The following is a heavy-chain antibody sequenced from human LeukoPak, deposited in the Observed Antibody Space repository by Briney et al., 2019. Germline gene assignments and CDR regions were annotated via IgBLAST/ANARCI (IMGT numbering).Heavy chain of an antibody. J-gene: IGHJ4*02. CDR3: ARDQEAFDY. CDR1: GCSFTSNY. Sequence: ASVKVSCKASGCSFTSNYIHWVRQAPGQGLEWMGMIYPRDGSTSYAQKFQGRVTVTRDTSTSTVHMELSGLRSEDTAVYYCARDQEAFDYWGQGTLATVSS. CDR2: IYPRDGST. V-gene: IGHV1-46*01.